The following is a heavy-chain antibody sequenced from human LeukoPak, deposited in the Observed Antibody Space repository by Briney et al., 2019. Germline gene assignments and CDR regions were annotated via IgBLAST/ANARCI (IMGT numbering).Heavy chain of an antibody. CDR2: IKQDGSEK. CDR3: ARESGLLGDY. CDR1: GFTFSNYW. J-gene: IGHJ4*02. Sequence: GGSLRLSCAASGFTFSNYWMSWVRQAPGKGLEWVANIKQDGSEKYYVDSVKGRFTISRDNAKNSLYLQMNSLRAEDTAMYYCARESGLLGDYWGQGTLVTVSS. V-gene: IGHV3-7*05. D-gene: IGHD3-22*01.